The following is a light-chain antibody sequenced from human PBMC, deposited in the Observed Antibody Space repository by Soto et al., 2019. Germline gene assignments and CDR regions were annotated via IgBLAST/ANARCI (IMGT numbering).Light chain of an antibody. Sequence: SVVTQPPSVSGSPGQSVTISCTGNSSDVGSYNRVSWYQQPPGTAPKLMIYDVSNRPSGVPDRFSGSKSGNTASLTISGLQAEDEADYYCSSYTSSSTYVFGTGTKVTVL. CDR2: DVS. V-gene: IGLV2-18*02. CDR1: SSDVGSYNR. CDR3: SSYTSSSTYV. J-gene: IGLJ1*01.